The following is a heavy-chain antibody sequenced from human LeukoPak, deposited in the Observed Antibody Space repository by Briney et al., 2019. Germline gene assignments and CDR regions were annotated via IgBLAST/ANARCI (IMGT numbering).Heavy chain of an antibody. Sequence: GASVNVSCKASGYTFAIYGFCWVRQAPGPGLEWMGCISANTGKTDYARKFQGRVTMTTDTSTSTAYMELRSLRPDDTAVYYCAKVAGDRMDYWGQGTLLTVSS. D-gene: IGHD6-13*01. CDR3: AKVAGDRMDY. CDR2: ISANTGKT. J-gene: IGHJ4*02. V-gene: IGHV1-18*01. CDR1: GYTFAIYG.